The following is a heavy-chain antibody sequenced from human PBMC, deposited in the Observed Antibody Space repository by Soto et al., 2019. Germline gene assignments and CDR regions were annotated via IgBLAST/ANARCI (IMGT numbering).Heavy chain of an antibody. Sequence: ASVKVSCNASEYTFTSYYMHWVRQAPGQGLEWMGIINPSTGGTSYAQKFQGRVSMTRDTSTSTVYMNLSRLISDDTAVYFCATTAAGYYSAFDYWGQGTVVTVSS. V-gene: IGHV1-46*01. CDR2: INPSTGGT. CDR1: EYTFTSYY. J-gene: IGHJ4*02. CDR3: ATTAAGYYSAFDY. D-gene: IGHD3-9*01.